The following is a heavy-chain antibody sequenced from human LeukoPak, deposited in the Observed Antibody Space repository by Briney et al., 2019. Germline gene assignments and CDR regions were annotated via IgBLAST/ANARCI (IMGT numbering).Heavy chain of an antibody. D-gene: IGHD2-15*01. CDR3: AGRPIVVVVAATQEDWFDP. J-gene: IGHJ5*02. Sequence: SETLSLTCAVYGGSFSGYYWSWIRQPPGKGLEWIGEINRSGSTNYNPSLKSRVTISVDTSKNQFSLKLSSVTAADTAVYYCAGRPIVVVVAATQEDWFDPWGQGTLVTVSS. CDR1: GGSFSGYY. V-gene: IGHV4-34*01. CDR2: INRSGST.